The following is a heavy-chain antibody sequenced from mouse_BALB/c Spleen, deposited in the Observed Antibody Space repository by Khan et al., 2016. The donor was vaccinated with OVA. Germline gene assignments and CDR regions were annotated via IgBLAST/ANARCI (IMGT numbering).Heavy chain of an antibody. J-gene: IGHJ3*01. CDR3: AISYYAALFPY. CDR2: IDPENGNT. Sequence: EVPLQQSGAELVRPGALVKLSCKASGFNIKDYYMHWVKQRPEQGLEWIGWIDPENGNTKYDPKFQGKASITADTSSNTAYLQLSSLTSEDTAVYYSAISYYAALFPYWGQVTPLTVSS. CDR1: GFNIKDYY. V-gene: IGHV14-1*02. D-gene: IGHD1-1*02.